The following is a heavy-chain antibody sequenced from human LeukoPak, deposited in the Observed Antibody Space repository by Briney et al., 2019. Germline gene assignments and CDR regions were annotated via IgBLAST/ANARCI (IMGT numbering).Heavy chain of an antibody. Sequence: PSETLSLTCAVYGGSFSGYYWSWIRQPPGKGLEWIGEINHSGSTNYNPSLKSRVTISVDTSKNQFSLKLSSVTAADTAVYYCARETPGYYYGSGSYNRAFDIWGQGTMVIVPS. CDR3: ARETPGYYYGSGSYNRAFDI. D-gene: IGHD3-10*01. CDR2: INHSGST. J-gene: IGHJ3*02. CDR1: GGSFSGYY. V-gene: IGHV4-34*01.